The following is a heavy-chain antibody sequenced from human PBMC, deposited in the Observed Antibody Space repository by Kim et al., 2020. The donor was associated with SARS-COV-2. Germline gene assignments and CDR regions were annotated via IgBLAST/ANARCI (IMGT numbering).Heavy chain of an antibody. Sequence: ASVKVSCKASGYTFTSYGISWVRQAPGQGLEWMGWISAYNGNTNYAQKLQGRVTMTTDTSTSTAYMELRSLRSDDTAVYYCARGSRASCSSTSCYENYYYYGMDVWGQGTTVTVSS. D-gene: IGHD2-2*01. CDR1: GYTFTSYG. V-gene: IGHV1-18*01. CDR2: ISAYNGNT. CDR3: ARGSRASCSSTSCYENYYYYGMDV. J-gene: IGHJ6*02.